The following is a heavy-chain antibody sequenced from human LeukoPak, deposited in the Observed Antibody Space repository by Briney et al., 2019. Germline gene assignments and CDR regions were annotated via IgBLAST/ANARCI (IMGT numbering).Heavy chain of an antibody. J-gene: IGHJ4*02. CDR3: TRRRSWVDY. CDR2: INEDGSDK. V-gene: IGHV3-7*03. D-gene: IGHD1-26*01. CDR1: GFTFTNYW. Sequence: PGGSLSLSCAASGFTFTNYWMSWVCQGPGQGLELVANINEDGSDKYYVDSVRGRFTTSRDNVKNSLSLQMISLRADDTAVYYCTRRRSWVDYWGQGTLVTVSS.